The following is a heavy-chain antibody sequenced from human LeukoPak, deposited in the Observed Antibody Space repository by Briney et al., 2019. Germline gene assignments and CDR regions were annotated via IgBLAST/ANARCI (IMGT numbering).Heavy chain of an antibody. CDR3: AKGSGGSGTYVPFDM. J-gene: IGHJ3*02. D-gene: IGHD2-15*01. CDR1: GFSLSTYS. CDR2: ISTSDNTT. V-gene: IGHV3-23*05. Sequence: PGGSLRLSCAASGFSLSTYSMNWVRQAPGKGLEWVSIISTSDNTTHYADSVRGRFTISRDNSKSMLYLHMNSLRAEDTALYYCAKGSGGSGTYVPFDMWGQGTMVTVSS.